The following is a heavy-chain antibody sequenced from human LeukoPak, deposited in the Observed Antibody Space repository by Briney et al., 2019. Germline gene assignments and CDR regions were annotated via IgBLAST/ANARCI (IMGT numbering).Heavy chain of an antibody. Sequence: GGSLRLSCAVSGFTVNYAWMSWVRQAPGKGLEWVGRIKGKTDGGTTDYAAPVKGRFTISRDDSKNTLYLEMNSLKTEDTAVYYCTSYNTRDAFHIWGQGTMVTVSS. CDR2: IKGKTDGGTT. V-gene: IGHV3-15*01. CDR1: GFTVNYAW. J-gene: IGHJ3*02. CDR3: TSYNTRDAFHI. D-gene: IGHD1-14*01.